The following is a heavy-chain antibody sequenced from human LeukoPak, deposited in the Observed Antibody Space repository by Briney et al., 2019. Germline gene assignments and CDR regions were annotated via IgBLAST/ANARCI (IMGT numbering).Heavy chain of an antibody. CDR2: IWYDGSNK. D-gene: IGHD6-13*01. CDR3: ARAIAAAGTSGVYYYYYGMDV. Sequence: PGRSLRLSCAASGFTFSSYAMHWVRQAPGKGLEWVAVIWYDGSNKYYADSVKGRFTISRDNSKNTLYLQMNSLRAEDTAVYYCARAIAAAGTSGVYYYYYGMDVWGQGTTVTVPS. V-gene: IGHV3-33*08. J-gene: IGHJ6*02. CDR1: GFTFSSYA.